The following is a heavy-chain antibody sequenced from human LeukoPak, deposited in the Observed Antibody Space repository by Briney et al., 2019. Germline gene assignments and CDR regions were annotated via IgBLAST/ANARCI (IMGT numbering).Heavy chain of an antibody. Sequence: APVKVSCKASGYTFTSYGISWVRQAPGQGLEWMGWISAYNGNTNYAQKLQGRVTMTTDTSTSTAYMELRSLRSDDTAVYYCARDRYQPSLRYFDWLSRFDYWGQGTLVTVSS. D-gene: IGHD3-9*01. CDR2: ISAYNGNT. CDR1: GYTFTSYG. CDR3: ARDRYQPSLRYFDWLSRFDY. J-gene: IGHJ4*02. V-gene: IGHV1-18*01.